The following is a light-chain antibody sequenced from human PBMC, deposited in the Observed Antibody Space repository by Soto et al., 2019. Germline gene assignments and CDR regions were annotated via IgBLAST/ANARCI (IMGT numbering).Light chain of an antibody. Sequence: EIVLTQSPATLSLSPGERATLSCRASQSVSSYLAWYQQKPGQAHRLLIYDASNRATGIPVRFSGSGSGTDFTLTISILEPEDFAVYYCQQRSNWAPTFGQGTKVEIK. CDR3: QQRSNWAPT. CDR2: DAS. V-gene: IGKV3-11*01. J-gene: IGKJ1*01. CDR1: QSVSSY.